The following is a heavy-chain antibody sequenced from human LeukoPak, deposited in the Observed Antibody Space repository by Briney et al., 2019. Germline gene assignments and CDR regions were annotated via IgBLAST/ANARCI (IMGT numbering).Heavy chain of an antibody. CDR1: GFTFSSYA. Sequence: GGSLRLSCSASGFTFSSYAMHWVRQAPGKGLEYVSAISSNGGSTYYADSVKGRFTISRDNSKNTLFLQMNSLRTEDTAVYFCARWGNDYSQFDSWGQGTLVTVS. V-gene: IGHV3-64*04. J-gene: IGHJ4*02. D-gene: IGHD4-11*01. CDR2: ISSNGGST. CDR3: ARWGNDYSQFDS.